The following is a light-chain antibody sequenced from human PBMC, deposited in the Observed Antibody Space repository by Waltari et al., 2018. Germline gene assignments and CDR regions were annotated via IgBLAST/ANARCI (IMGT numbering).Light chain of an antibody. CDR3: QQGSLLPLT. CDR2: DTS. Sequence: EIVLPQSPVTLSLSAGERAPLSCRARQSVFNYLAWYQQKPGQAPRLLIYDTSKRATGIPPRFSGSGSGIDFTLTISNLEAEDFALYYCQQGSLLPLTFGGGTKVEIK. J-gene: IGKJ4*01. CDR1: QSVFNY. V-gene: IGKV3-11*01.